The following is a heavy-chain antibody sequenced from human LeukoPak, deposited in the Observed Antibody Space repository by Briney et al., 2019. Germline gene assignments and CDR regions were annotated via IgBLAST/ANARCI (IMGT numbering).Heavy chain of an antibody. CDR3: ARAYNGHDYFDY. J-gene: IGHJ4*02. CDR2: ICDSSTYI. V-gene: IGHV3-21*01. D-gene: IGHD5-12*01. CDR1: RFNFSTYS. Sequence: PGGSLRLSCAASRFNFSTYSMKWVRQATGKGLEGVSYICDSSTYIYYADSVRGRFNIPRDNAKNSLHLQMNSLRAEDTAVYYCARAYNGHDYFDYWGQGTLVTVSS.